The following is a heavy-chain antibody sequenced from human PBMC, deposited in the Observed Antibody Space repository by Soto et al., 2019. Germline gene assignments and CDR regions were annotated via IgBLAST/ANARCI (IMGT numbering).Heavy chain of an antibody. CDR3: ARALDTAMVMDAFDI. CDR2: IIPIFGTA. Sequence: SVKVSCRASGGTFSSYAISWVRQAPGQGLEWMGGIIPIFGTANYAQKFQGRVTITADESSSTAYMELSSLRSEDTAVYYCARALDTAMVMDAFDIWGQGTMVTVSS. D-gene: IGHD5-18*01. V-gene: IGHV1-69*13. CDR1: GGTFSSYA. J-gene: IGHJ3*02.